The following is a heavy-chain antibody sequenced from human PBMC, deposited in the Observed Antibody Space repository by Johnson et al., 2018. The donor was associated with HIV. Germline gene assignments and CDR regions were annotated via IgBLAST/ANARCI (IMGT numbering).Heavy chain of an antibody. Sequence: QVQLVESGGGVVQPGRSLRLSCAASGFTFSSYVMHWVRQAPGKGLEWVAVISYDGSNKYYADSVKGRFTISRDNSKNTLYLQMNSLRSEDTAVYYCARDRRLSLYYYDSSGYYRPDAFDIWGQGTMVTVSS. CDR2: ISYDGSNK. CDR1: GFTFSSYV. V-gene: IGHV3-30-3*01. CDR3: ARDRRLSLYYYDSSGYYRPDAFDI. D-gene: IGHD3-22*01. J-gene: IGHJ3*02.